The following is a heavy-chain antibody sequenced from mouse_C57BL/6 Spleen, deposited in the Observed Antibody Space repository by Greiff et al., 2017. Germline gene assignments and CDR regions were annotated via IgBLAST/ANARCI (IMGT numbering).Heavy chain of an antibody. CDR3: ARGERGNYLDYYAMDY. V-gene: IGHV1-39*01. CDR2: INPNYGTT. Sequence: EVKLMESGPELVKPGASVKISCKASGYSFTDYNMNWVKQSNGKSLEWIGVINPNYGTTSYNQKFKGKATLTVDQSSSTAYMQLNSLTSEDSAVYYCARGERGNYLDYYAMDYWGQGTSVTVSS. J-gene: IGHJ4*01. CDR1: GYSFTDYN. D-gene: IGHD2-1*01.